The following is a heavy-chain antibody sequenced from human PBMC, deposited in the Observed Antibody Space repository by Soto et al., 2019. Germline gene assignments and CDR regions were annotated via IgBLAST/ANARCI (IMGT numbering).Heavy chain of an antibody. V-gene: IGHV1-3*04. J-gene: IGHJ3*02. CDR3: AREPVTTITFDI. CDR2: INTGNGNT. Sequence: HVQLVQSGAEVKKPGASVKVSCKASGYTFTNYPMHWVRQAPGQRLEWMGWINTGNGNTKYSQKFQGRVTITRDTSASTAYMELSSLRSEDTAVYYCAREPVTTITFDIWGQGTMVSVSS. CDR1: GYTFTNYP. D-gene: IGHD5-12*01.